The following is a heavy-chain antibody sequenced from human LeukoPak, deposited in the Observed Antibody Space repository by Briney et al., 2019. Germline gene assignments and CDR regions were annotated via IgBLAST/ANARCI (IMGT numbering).Heavy chain of an antibody. V-gene: IGHV3-9*01. Sequence: PGRSLRLSCAASGFTFDDYAMHWVRQAPGKGLEWVSGISWNSGSIGYADSVKGRFTISRDNAKNSLYLQMNSLGAEDTALYYCAKETAKGIAAAGPFDYWGQGTLVTVSS. D-gene: IGHD6-13*01. CDR3: AKETAKGIAAAGPFDY. CDR2: ISWNSGSI. CDR1: GFTFDDYA. J-gene: IGHJ4*02.